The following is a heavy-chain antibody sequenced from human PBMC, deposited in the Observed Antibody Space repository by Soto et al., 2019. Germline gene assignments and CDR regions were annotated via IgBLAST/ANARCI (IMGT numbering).Heavy chain of an antibody. J-gene: IGHJ6*02. CDR2: IIPIFGTA. D-gene: IGHD3-22*01. Sequence: GASVKVSCKASGGTFSSYAISWVRQAPGQGLEWMGGIIPIFGTANYAQKFQGRVTITADESTSTAYMELSSLRSEDTAVYYCARGFLDYYDSSGPYSGGMDVWGQGTTVTVSS. V-gene: IGHV1-69*13. CDR3: ARGFLDYYDSSGPYSGGMDV. CDR1: GGTFSSYA.